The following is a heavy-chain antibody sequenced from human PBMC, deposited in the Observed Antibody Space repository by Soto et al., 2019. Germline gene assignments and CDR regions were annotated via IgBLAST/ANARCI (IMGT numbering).Heavy chain of an antibody. CDR1: GYNFTSYG. Sequence: QVQLVQSGAEVKKPGASVKVSCKASGYNFTSYGISWVRQAPGQGLEWMGWISAYNGNTNYAQKLQGRVTMTTDTSTSTGYMELRGLRSDDTAVYYCAREGPDYYGSGAWGYWGQRTLVIVSS. CDR2: ISAYNGNT. J-gene: IGHJ4*02. D-gene: IGHD3-10*01. CDR3: AREGPDYYGSGAWGY. V-gene: IGHV1-18*01.